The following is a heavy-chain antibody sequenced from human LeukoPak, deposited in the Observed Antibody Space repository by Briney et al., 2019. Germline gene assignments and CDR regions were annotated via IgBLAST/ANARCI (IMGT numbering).Heavy chain of an antibody. CDR1: GFTFSSYG. CDR3: AKGGGYEAQYYYYYLDV. Sequence: GGSLRLSCAASGFTFSSYGMYWVRQAPGKGLEWVAFIRYDGSNKYYADSVNGRFTVSRDNSKNTLYLQMKSLRAEDTAVYYCAKGGGYEAQYYYYYLDVWGKGTTVTISS. CDR2: IRYDGSNK. D-gene: IGHD5-12*01. V-gene: IGHV3-30*02. J-gene: IGHJ6*03.